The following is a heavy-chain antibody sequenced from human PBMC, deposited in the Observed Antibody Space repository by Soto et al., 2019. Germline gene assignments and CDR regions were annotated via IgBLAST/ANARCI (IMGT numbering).Heavy chain of an antibody. V-gene: IGHV1-69*08. D-gene: IGHD3-16*01. CDR2: IIPIPDIT. Sequence: QVQLVQSGAEVRKPGSSVKVSCKAPGGTFSTYIISWVRQAPGQGLEWMGRIIPIPDITNYAQKFQGRVTLTADRSTSTAYIEPTSPKSESTALYYCARERITARGDAVALWGQGKMVTVSS. J-gene: IGHJ3*01. CDR1: GGTFSTYI. CDR3: ARERITARGDAVAL.